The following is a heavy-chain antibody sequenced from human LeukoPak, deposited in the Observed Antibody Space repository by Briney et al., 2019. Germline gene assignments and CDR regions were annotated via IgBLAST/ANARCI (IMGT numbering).Heavy chain of an antibody. CDR1: GGSFSGYY. CDR3: ARGLRFLTS. Sequence: PSETLSLTCAVYGGSFSGYYWSWIRQPPGKGPEWIGEINHSGSTNYNPSLKSRVTISVDTSKNQFSLKLSSVTAADTAVYYCARGLRFLTSWGQGTLVTVSS. CDR2: INHSGST. J-gene: IGHJ5*02. V-gene: IGHV4-34*01. D-gene: IGHD3-3*01.